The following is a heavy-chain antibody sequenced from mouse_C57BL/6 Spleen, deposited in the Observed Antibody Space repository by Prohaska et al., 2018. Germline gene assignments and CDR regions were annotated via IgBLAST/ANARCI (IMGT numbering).Heavy chain of an antibody. J-gene: IGHJ4*01. CDR2: IWSGGST. CDR1: GFSLTSYG. D-gene: IGHD2-3*01. CDR3: ARNPEDGYYLYYYAMDY. Sequence: SITCTVSGFSLTSYGVHWVRQSPGKGLEWLGVIWSGGSTDYNAAFISRLSISKDNSKSQVFFKMNSLQADDTAIYYCARNPEDGYYLYYYAMDYWGQGTSVTVSS. V-gene: IGHV2-2*01.